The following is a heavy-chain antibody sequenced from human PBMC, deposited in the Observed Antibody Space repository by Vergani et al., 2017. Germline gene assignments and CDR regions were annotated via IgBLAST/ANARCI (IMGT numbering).Heavy chain of an antibody. J-gene: IGHJ3*01. Sequence: QLQLQESGSGLVKPSQPLSLTCAVSGGSISSGGYSWSWIRQPPGKGLEWIGYIYHSGSTYYNPSLKSRVTISVDTSKNLFSLRLKSVTATDTGMYYCARPVGTSAMDDGYQVWGQGTMVTVS. CDR2: IYHSGST. CDR1: GGSISSGGYS. CDR3: ARPVGTSAMDDGYQV. D-gene: IGHD3-22*01. V-gene: IGHV4-30-2*01.